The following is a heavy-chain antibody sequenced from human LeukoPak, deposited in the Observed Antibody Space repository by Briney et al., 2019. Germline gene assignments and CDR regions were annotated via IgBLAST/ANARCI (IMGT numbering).Heavy chain of an antibody. CDR2: IYYSGST. Sequence: GSLRLSCAASGFTFSRYAMSWVRQAPGKGLEWIGSIYYSGSTFYNPSLRSRLTISVEMSKNQLSLRLSSVTAADTAVYYCAGRGRGYSSRTLSYFDFWGQGTLVTVSS. CDR3: AGRGRGYSSRTLSYFDF. J-gene: IGHJ4*02. D-gene: IGHD5-12*01. V-gene: IGHV4-39*07. CDR1: GFTFSRYA.